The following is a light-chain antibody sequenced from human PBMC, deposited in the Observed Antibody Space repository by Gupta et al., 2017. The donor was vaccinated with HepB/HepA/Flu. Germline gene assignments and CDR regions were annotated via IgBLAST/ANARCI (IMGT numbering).Light chain of an antibody. CDR3: QQRSNWPWT. J-gene: IGKJ1*01. Sequence: EIVLTQSPATLSLSPGERATLSCRASQSVSGYLIWYQQTPGQAPRLLIYDASSRATGIPARFSGSGSGTDFTLTISSLKPEDFAVYYCQQRSNWPWTFGQGTKVEIK. CDR1: QSVSGY. V-gene: IGKV3-11*01. CDR2: DAS.